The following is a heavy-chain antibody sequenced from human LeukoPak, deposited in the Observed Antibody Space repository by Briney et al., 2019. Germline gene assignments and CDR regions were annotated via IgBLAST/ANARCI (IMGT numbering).Heavy chain of an antibody. CDR2: IYYSGST. J-gene: IGHJ4*02. D-gene: IGHD1-1*01. CDR3: ARGYELSLYYFDY. V-gene: IGHV4-61*01. Sequence: SETLSLTCTVSGGSISSSSYYWSWIRQPPGKGLEWIGYIYYSGSTNYNPSLKSRVTISVDTSKNQFSLKLSSVTAADTAVYYCARGYELSLYYFDYWGQGTLVTVSS. CDR1: GGSISSSSYY.